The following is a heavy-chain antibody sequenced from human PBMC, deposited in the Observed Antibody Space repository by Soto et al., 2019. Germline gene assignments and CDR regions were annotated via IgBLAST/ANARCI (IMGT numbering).Heavy chain of an antibody. CDR2: IIPVFATA. Sequence: QVQLVQSGAEVKKPGSSVKVSCRASGGTFGSDAISWVRQAPGRGLEWMGRIIPVFATADYVQRFQGRLTITPDESTRTAYMELSSLGSDDTALYYCAREHCSGPSCLLSYYQYGMDVWGQGTTVTVSS. V-gene: IGHV1-69*01. CDR3: AREHCSGPSCLLSYYQYGMDV. CDR1: GGTFGSDA. D-gene: IGHD2-2*01. J-gene: IGHJ6*02.